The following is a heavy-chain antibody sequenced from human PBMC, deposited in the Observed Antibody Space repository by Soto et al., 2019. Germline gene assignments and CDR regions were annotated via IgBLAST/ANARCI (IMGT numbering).Heavy chain of an antibody. D-gene: IGHD3-22*01. Sequence: QVQLQESGPGLVKPSQTLSLTCTVSGGSISDGYYWSWIRQHPGKGLEWIGSIPYSGSTSNNPSLTSRLTISVARSKSQFSLNLSSVTAADTAVYYCARRDRSGYSYWLDTWGQGTLVTVSS. CDR1: GGSISDGYY. CDR3: ARRDRSGYSYWLDT. V-gene: IGHV4-31*03. J-gene: IGHJ5*02. CDR2: IPYSGST.